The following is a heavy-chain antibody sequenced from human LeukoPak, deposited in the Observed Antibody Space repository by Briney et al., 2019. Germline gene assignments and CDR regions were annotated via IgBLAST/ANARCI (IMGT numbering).Heavy chain of an antibody. D-gene: IGHD3-9*01. CDR3: AKDLDGYYDILTGYYRGGEFDY. J-gene: IGHJ4*02. V-gene: IGHV3-30*18. CDR2: ISYDGSNK. Sequence: GGSLRLSCAASGFIFSSYGMHWVRQAPGKGLEWVAVISYDGSNKYYADSVKGRFTISRDNSKNTLYLQMNSLRAGGTAVYYCAKDLDGYYDILTGYYRGGEFDYWGQGTLVTVSS. CDR1: GFIFSSYG.